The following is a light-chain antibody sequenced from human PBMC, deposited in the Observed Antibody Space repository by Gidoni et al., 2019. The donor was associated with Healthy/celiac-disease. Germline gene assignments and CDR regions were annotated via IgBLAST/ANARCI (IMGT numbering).Light chain of an antibody. Sequence: IVLTQSPATLSLSPGDRATLSCRASQSVSSYLAWYQPKPGQAPRLLIYEASNRATGIPARFSGSGSGTDFTLTISSLEPEDFAVYYCQQRSNWPPYTFXXXTKLEIK. CDR3: QQRSNWPPYT. V-gene: IGKV3-11*01. J-gene: IGKJ2*01. CDR1: QSVSSY. CDR2: EAS.